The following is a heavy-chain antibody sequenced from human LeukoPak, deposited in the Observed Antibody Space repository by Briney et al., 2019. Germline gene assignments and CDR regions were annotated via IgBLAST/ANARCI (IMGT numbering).Heavy chain of an antibody. CDR1: GFTFDDYA. Sequence: GGSLRLSCAASGFTFDDYAMHWVRQAPGKGLEWVSGISGSGGNTYYADSVKGRFTISRDNSKNTLYLQMNSLRAEDTAVYYCAKDQAIGYSYGYYYYGMDVWGQGTTVTVSS. CDR3: AKDQAIGYSYGYYYYGMDV. V-gene: IGHV3-23*01. CDR2: ISGSGGNT. D-gene: IGHD5-18*01. J-gene: IGHJ6*02.